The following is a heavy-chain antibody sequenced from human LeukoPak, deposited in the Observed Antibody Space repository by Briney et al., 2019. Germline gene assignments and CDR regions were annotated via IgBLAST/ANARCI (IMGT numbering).Heavy chain of an antibody. CDR3: AKDHGPGDGYNLLFDY. Sequence: GGSLRLSCAASGFTFSSYAMSWVRQAPGMGLEWVSAISGSGGSTYYADSMKGRFTISRDNSKNTLYLQMNSLRAEDTAVYYCAKDHGPGDGYNLLFDYWGQGTLVTVSS. J-gene: IGHJ4*02. CDR2: ISGSGGST. CDR1: GFTFSSYA. D-gene: IGHD5-24*01. V-gene: IGHV3-23*01.